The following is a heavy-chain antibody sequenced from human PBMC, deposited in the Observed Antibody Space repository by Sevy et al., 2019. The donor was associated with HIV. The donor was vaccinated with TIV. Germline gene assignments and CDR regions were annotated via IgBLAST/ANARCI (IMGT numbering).Heavy chain of an antibody. CDR3: TSQVVPSGYDFTSYYYYYYGMDV. CDR1: GFTFSGSA. Sequence: GGSLRLSCAASGFTFSGSAMHWVRQASGKGLEWVGRIRSKANSYATAYAASVKGRFTISRDDSKNTAYLQMNSLKTEDTVVYYCTSQVVPSGYDFTSYYYYYYGMDVWGQGTTVTVSS. CDR2: IRSKANSYAT. V-gene: IGHV3-73*01. D-gene: IGHD5-12*01. J-gene: IGHJ6*02.